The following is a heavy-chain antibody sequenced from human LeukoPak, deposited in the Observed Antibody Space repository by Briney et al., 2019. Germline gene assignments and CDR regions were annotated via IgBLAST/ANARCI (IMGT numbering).Heavy chain of an antibody. V-gene: IGHV1-2*04. CDR3: AREGTERHGMDV. J-gene: IGHJ6*02. D-gene: IGHD1-1*01. CDR2: INLNSGGT. Sequence: ASVKVSCKASGYTFTGYYMHWVRQAPGQGLEWMGWINLNSGGTNYAQKFQGWVTMTRDTSISTAYMELSRLRSDDTAVYYCAREGTERHGMDVWGQGTTVTVSS. CDR1: GYTFTGYY.